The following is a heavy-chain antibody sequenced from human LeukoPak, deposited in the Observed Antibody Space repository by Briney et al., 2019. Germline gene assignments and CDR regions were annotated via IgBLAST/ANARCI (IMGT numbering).Heavy chain of an antibody. CDR3: ARSSYSSSSSV. V-gene: IGHV3-23*01. CDR2: IGGSGGAT. J-gene: IGHJ3*01. CDR1: GFTFSNYF. D-gene: IGHD6-6*01. Sequence: GGSLRLSCAVSGFTFSNYFFNWVRQAPGKGLEWVSGIGGSGGATYYADSVKGRFTISRDNAKNSLYLQINSLRAEDTAVYYCARSSYSSSSSVWGQGTMVTVSS.